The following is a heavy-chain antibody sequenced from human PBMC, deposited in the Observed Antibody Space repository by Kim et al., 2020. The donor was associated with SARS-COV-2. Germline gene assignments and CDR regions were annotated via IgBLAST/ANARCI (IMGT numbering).Heavy chain of an antibody. J-gene: IGHJ6*02. V-gene: IGHV4-34*01. Sequence: SENLSLTCAVYGGSFSGYYWSWIRQPPGKGLEWIGEINHSGRTNYNPSLKSRVTISVDTSKNQFSLKLSSVTAADTAVYFCARGPYDYVWGSYNYYGMDVWGQGTTVTVSS. CDR2: INHSGRT. D-gene: IGHD3-16*01. CDR1: GGSFSGYY. CDR3: ARGPYDYVWGSYNYYGMDV.